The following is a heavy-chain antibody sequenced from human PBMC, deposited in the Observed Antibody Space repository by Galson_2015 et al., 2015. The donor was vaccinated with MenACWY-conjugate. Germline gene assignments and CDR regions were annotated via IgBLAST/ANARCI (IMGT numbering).Heavy chain of an antibody. Sequence: SLRLSCAASGFTVSGNYMTWVRQAPGKGLEWVSVIYTGGNTYYADSVKGRFTISRDNSKNMLYLQMNSLRAEDTAVYYCAAYYASGIRTFDYWGQGTLVTVSS. J-gene: IGHJ4*02. CDR3: AAYYASGIRTFDY. D-gene: IGHD3-10*01. CDR2: IYTGGNT. CDR1: GFTVSGNY. V-gene: IGHV3-66*01.